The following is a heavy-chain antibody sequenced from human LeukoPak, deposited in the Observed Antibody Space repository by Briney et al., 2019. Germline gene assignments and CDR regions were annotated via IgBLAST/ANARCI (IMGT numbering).Heavy chain of an antibody. CDR3: AREGIVVVVAALQGVWFDP. CDR2: INPNSGGT. V-gene: IGHV1-2*02. J-gene: IGHJ5*02. D-gene: IGHD2-15*01. CDR1: GYTFTGHY. Sequence: ASVKVSCKASGYTFTGHYMHWVRQAPGQGLEWMGWINPNSGGTNYAQKFQGRVTMTRDTSISTAYMELSRLRSDDTAVYYCAREGIVVVVAALQGVWFDPWGQGTLVTVSS.